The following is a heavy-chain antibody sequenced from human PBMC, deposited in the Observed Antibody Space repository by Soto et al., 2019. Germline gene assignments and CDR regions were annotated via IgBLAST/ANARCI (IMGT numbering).Heavy chain of an antibody. CDR1: GGSVSSGNYY. Sequence: SETLSLTCTVSGGSVSSGNYYWSWIRQPPGKGLEWIGFIYYTGSSSYNPSLKSRVTMSLVKSNNQFSLKLTSVTAADTAVYYCASAEYCSGGSCSFDPWSQGTLVTVSS. CDR2: IYYTGSS. V-gene: IGHV4-61*01. J-gene: IGHJ5*02. CDR3: ASAEYCSGGSCSFDP. D-gene: IGHD2-15*01.